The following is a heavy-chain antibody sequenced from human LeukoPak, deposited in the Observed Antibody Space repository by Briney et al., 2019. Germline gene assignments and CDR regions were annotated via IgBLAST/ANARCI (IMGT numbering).Heavy chain of an antibody. CDR3: ARDQTSYNWFDP. CDR2: INPSGGST. J-gene: IGHJ5*02. V-gene: IGHV1-46*01. Sequence: ASVKVSCKASGYTFTSYYMHWVRQAPGQGLEWMGIINPSGGSTSYAQKFQGRVTMTRDTSTSTVYMELSSLRSEDTAVYYCARDQTSYNWFDPWGQGTLVTAYS. CDR1: GYTFTSYY.